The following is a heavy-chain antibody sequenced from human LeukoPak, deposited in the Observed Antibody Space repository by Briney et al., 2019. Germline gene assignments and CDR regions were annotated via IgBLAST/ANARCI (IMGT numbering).Heavy chain of an antibody. V-gene: IGHV1-2*02. D-gene: IGHD3-22*01. CDR1: GYTFTGYY. Sequence: GASVKVSCKASGYTFTGYYMHWVRQAPGQGLEWMGWINPNSGGTNYAQKFQGRVTMTRDTSISTAYMGLSRLRSDDTAVYYCARELYDSSGYYSNWLDPWGQGTLVTVSS. CDR2: INPNSGGT. J-gene: IGHJ5*02. CDR3: ARELYDSSGYYSNWLDP.